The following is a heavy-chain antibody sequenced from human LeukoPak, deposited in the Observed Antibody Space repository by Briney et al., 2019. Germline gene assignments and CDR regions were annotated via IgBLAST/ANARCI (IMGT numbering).Heavy chain of an antibody. CDR3: ARGYNEEKLLWFGELPYYFDY. J-gene: IGHJ4*02. D-gene: IGHD3-10*01. V-gene: IGHV4-59*01. Sequence: SETLSLTCTVSGGSISSYYWSWIRRPPGKGLEWIGYIYYSGSTNYNPSLKSRVTISVDTSKNQFSLKLSSVTAADTAVYYCARGYNEEKLLWFGELPYYFDYWGQGTLVTVSS. CDR2: IYYSGST. CDR1: GGSISSYY.